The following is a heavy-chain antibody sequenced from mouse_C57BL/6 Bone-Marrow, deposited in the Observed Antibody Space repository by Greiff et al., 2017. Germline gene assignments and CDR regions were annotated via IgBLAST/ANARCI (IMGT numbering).Heavy chain of an antibody. Sequence: EVNLVESGGGLVKPGGSLKLSCAASGFTFSSYTMSWVRQTPEKRLQWVAAISGGGGNTYYPYSVKGRFTISRDNDKNILYLQMSRLRSEDTALYYCSRQVTTVLATKYFDVWGTGTTVTVSS. D-gene: IGHD1-1*01. V-gene: IGHV5-9*01. J-gene: IGHJ1*03. CDR3: SRQVTTVLATKYFDV. CDR2: ISGGGGNT. CDR1: GFTFSSYT.